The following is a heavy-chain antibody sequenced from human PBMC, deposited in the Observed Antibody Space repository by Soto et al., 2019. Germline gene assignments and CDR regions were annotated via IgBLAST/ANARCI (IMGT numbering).Heavy chain of an antibody. CDR1: WKSFSSNSSA. D-gene: IGHD2-21*01. J-gene: IGHJ6*02. V-gene: IGHV6-1*01. Sequence: SQTLSLTCVMSWKSFSSNSSALILVRHSPSRGLEWLGRTYYRSKWYNDYAVSVKIRITINPDTSKNQFSLHLDSVIPEDTAVYYCERLDSFRGTDVRGQGPPLTVSS. CDR3: ERLDSFRGTDV. CDR2: TYYRSKWYN.